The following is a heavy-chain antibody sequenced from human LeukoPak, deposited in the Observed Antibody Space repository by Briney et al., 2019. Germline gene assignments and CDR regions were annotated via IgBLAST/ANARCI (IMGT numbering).Heavy chain of an antibody. D-gene: IGHD6-13*01. CDR1: GLIFSNYW. V-gene: IGHV3-7*03. Sequence: GGSLRLSFAASGLIFSNYWISWVRQAPGKGLEWVANIKQDGSEKYYVDSVKGRFNISRDNAKNSLYLQMNRLRAEDTAVYYCARARWYSSSWYFDYWGQGILVTVSS. CDR2: IKQDGSEK. J-gene: IGHJ4*02. CDR3: ARARWYSSSWYFDY.